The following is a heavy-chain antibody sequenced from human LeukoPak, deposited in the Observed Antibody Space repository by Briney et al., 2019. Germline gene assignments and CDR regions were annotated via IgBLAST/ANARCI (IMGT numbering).Heavy chain of an antibody. Sequence: GGSLRLACAASGFTFSSNWMSWVRQAPGKGLEWVANVKQDGSETYYVDSVKGRFTVSRDNAKDSLYLQMNSLRAEDTAVYYCARPPRTGSRYQLLPNYYMDVWGKGTTVTVSS. D-gene: IGHD2-2*01. V-gene: IGHV3-7*01. CDR2: VKQDGSET. CDR3: ARPPRTGSRYQLLPNYYMDV. J-gene: IGHJ6*03. CDR1: GFTFSSNW.